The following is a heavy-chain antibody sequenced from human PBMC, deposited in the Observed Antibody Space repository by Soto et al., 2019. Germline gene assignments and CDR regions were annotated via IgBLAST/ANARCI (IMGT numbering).Heavy chain of an antibody. J-gene: IGHJ4*02. Sequence: GGSLRLSCAASGFPFHSYSMNWVRQAPGRGLEWVSYIAGGGHTIYYADSVKGRFTISRDDAKSSLYLQMNSLRDDDTAIYYCARDPISGSFDFWGQGTLVTVSS. CDR2: IAGGGHTI. CDR3: ARDPISGSFDF. V-gene: IGHV3-48*02. D-gene: IGHD6-19*01. CDR1: GFPFHSYS.